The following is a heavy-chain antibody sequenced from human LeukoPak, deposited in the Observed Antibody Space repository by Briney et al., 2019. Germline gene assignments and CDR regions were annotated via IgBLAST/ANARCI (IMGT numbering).Heavy chain of an antibody. J-gene: IGHJ4*02. V-gene: IGHV4-31*03. CDR3: ARTVYGDYDY. D-gene: IGHD4-17*01. CDR1: GGSISSGGYY. Sequence: SETLSLTRTVSGGSISSGGYYWSWIRQHPGKGLEWIGYIYYSGSTYYNPSLKSRVTISVDTSKNQFSLKLSSVTAADTAVYYCARTVYGDYDYWGQGTLVTVSS. CDR2: IYYSGST.